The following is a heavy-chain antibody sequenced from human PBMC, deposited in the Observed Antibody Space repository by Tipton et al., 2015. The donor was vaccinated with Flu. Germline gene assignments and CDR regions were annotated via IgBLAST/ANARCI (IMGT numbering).Heavy chain of an antibody. Sequence: PSLTCTVSGGSISSSSYYWGWIRQPPGKGLEWIGSIYYSGSTYYNPSLKSRVTISVDTSKNQFSLKLSSVTAADTAVYYCARGKGDFDYWGQGTLVTVSS. CDR2: IYYSGST. J-gene: IGHJ4*02. V-gene: IGHV4-39*07. CDR3: ARGKGDFDY. CDR1: GGSISSSSYY.